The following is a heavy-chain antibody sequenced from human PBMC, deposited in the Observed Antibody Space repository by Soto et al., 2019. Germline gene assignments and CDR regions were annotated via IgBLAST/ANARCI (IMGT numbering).Heavy chain of an antibody. CDR1: GGSFSGYY. Sequence: PSETLSLTCAVYGGSFSGYYWSWIRQPPGKGLEWIGEINHSGSTNYNPSLKSRVTISVDTSKNQFSLKLSSVTAADTAVYYCARGSCPSTYYDFWSGYYTLDYWGQGTLVTVSS. CDR2: INHSGST. J-gene: IGHJ4*02. CDR3: ARGSCPSTYYDFWSGYYTLDY. D-gene: IGHD3-3*01. V-gene: IGHV4-34*01.